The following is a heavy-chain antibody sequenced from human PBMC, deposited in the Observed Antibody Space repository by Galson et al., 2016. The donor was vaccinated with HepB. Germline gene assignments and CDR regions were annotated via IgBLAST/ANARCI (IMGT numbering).Heavy chain of an antibody. CDR1: GFTFRSDG. V-gene: IGHV3-23*01. Sequence: SLRLPCAASGFTFRSDGMPWVRQTPGKGLEWISAISGSDGRTYYADSVKGRFTISRDNSKNTLFLQMNSLRDEDTAVYFCARAAGDYGNDGFPNFDYWGQGTLVTVSS. CDR2: ISGSDGRT. CDR3: ARAAGDYGNDGFPNFDY. D-gene: IGHD4-17*01. J-gene: IGHJ4*02.